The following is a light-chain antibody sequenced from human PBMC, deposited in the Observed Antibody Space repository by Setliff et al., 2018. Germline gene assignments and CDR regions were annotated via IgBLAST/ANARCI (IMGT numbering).Light chain of an antibody. Sequence: SVLTQPAAVSGSPGQSITISCTGTSSDIGGYNYVSWYQQHPGKAPKLMIYEVSKRPSGVSDRFSGSKSANTASLTISGLQAEDEADYYCLSYTTKTTHALFGGGTK. CDR3: LSYTTKTTHAL. CDR1: SSDIGGYNY. CDR2: EVS. V-gene: IGLV2-14*03. J-gene: IGLJ2*01.